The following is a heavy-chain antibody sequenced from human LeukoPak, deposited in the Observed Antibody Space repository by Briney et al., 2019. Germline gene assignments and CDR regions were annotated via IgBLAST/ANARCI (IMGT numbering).Heavy chain of an antibody. CDR3: ATLGVLLIHATFDY. CDR2: ISGDGSTR. CDR1: GFIFSSYE. D-gene: IGHD2-15*01. V-gene: IGHV3-48*03. Sequence: GGSVRLSCTASGFIFSSYEMNWVRQAPGKGLEWVSYISGDGSTRSYADSVRGRFTISRDNAQNSLYLQMNSLRAEDTAVYYCATLGVLLIHATFDYWGQGTLASVSS. J-gene: IGHJ4*02.